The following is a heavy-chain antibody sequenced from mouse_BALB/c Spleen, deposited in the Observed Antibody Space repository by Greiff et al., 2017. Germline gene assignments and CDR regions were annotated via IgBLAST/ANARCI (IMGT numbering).Heavy chain of an antibody. CDR2: IRNKANGYTT. CDR1: GFTFTDYY. Sequence: EVQRVESGGGLVQPGGSLRLSCATSGFTFTDYYMSWVRQPPGKALEWLGFIRNKANGYTTEYSASVKGRFTISRDNSQSILYLQMNTLRAEDSATYYCARERRQYYFDYWGQGTTLTVSS. CDR3: ARERRQYYFDY. J-gene: IGHJ2*01. V-gene: IGHV7-3*02. D-gene: IGHD6-1*01.